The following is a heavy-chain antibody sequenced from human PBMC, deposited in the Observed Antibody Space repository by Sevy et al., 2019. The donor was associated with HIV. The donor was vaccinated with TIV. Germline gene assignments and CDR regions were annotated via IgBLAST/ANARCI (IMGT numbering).Heavy chain of an antibody. CDR3: ARGGGGFYGDYPFDY. CDR1: GFAFSAYW. D-gene: IGHD4-17*01. Sequence: GGSLRLSCSASGFAFSAYWMVWVRQGPGKGLEWVANIKQDGSEQNYVDSVEGRFTISRDNGKNLVYLQMNDLRAEDTGVYYWARGGGGFYGDYPFDYWGHGTLVTVSS. J-gene: IGHJ4*01. CDR2: IKQDGSEQ. V-gene: IGHV3-7*01.